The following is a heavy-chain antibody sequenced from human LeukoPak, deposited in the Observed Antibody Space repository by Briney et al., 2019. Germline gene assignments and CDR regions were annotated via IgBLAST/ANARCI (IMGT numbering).Heavy chain of an antibody. CDR2: IFYSGST. D-gene: IGHD3-10*01. J-gene: IGHJ5*02. V-gene: IGHV4-39*07. Sequence: SEALSLTCTVSGGSISTSNYYWGWIRPPPGKGLGWIGNIFYSGSTYYSPSLRSRVTISLDTSRNQFSLKLRSVTAADTAVYYCARDSGTTGEVKFDPWGEGTLVTVSS. CDR3: ARDSGTTGEVKFDP. CDR1: GGSISTSNYY.